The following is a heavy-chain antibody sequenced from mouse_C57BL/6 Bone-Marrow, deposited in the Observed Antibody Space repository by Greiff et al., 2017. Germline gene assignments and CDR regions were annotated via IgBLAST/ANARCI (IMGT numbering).Heavy chain of an antibody. CDR2: IDPSDSYT. CDR3: ARRRFCFRTLDY. CDR1: GYTFTSYW. J-gene: IGHJ2*01. V-gene: IGHV1-69*01. Sequence: QVQLQQPGAELVMPGASVKLSCKASGYTFTSYWMHWVKQRPGQGLEWIGEIDPSDSYTNYNQKFKGKSPLTVDKSSSTAYMQLSSLTSEDSAVYYCARRRFCFRTLDYWGQGTTLTVSS.